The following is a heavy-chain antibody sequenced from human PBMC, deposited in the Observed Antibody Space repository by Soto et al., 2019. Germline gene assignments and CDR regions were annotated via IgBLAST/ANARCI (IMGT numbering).Heavy chain of an antibody. D-gene: IGHD3-22*01. J-gene: IGHJ4*02. V-gene: IGHV4-31*11. Sequence: QVQLQESGPGLVKPSQTLSLTCAVSGGSISGGDYYWTWIRQHPWKGLEWIGYIYYSGSTYYNPSLTSRLTISVDTSKNQFSLKLSSVTAADTAVYYCARGNGYYCDYWGQGILVTVSS. CDR2: IYYSGST. CDR1: GGSISGGDYY. CDR3: ARGNGYYCDY.